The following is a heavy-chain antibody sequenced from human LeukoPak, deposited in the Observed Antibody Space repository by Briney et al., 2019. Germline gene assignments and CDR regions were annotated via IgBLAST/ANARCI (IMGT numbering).Heavy chain of an antibody. D-gene: IGHD6-19*01. V-gene: IGHV3-48*03. CDR2: ITSSGSTI. CDR1: GFTFSSYE. CDR3: ARDPNNGWYFDY. Sequence: GGSLRLSCAASGFTFSSYEMNWVRQAPGKGLEWVSYITSSGSTIYYADSVKGRFTISRDNAKNSLYLQMNSLRAEDTAAYYCARDPNNGWYFDYWGQGTLVTVSS. J-gene: IGHJ4*02.